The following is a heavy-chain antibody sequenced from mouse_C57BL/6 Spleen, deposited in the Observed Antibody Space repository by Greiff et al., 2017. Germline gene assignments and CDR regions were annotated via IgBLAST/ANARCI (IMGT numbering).Heavy chain of an antibody. CDR1: GYAFSSYW. J-gene: IGHJ1*03. CDR3: ARGDGNYVGWYFDV. D-gene: IGHD2-1*01. CDR2: IYPGDGDT. V-gene: IGHV1-80*01. Sequence: VQLQQSGAELVKPGASVKISCKASGYAFSSYWMNWVKQRPGKGLEWIGQIYPGDGDTNYNGKFKGKATLTADKSSSTAYMQLSSLTSEDSAVYFCARGDGNYVGWYFDVWGTGTTVTVSS.